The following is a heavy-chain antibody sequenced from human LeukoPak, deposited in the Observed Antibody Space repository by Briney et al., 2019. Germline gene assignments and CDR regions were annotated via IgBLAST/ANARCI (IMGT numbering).Heavy chain of an antibody. CDR1: GGSISSYY. V-gene: IGHV4-59*08. Sequence: PSETLSLTCTVSGGSISSYYWNWIRQPPGRALEWLGYIYYSGSTNYNPSLKSRLTISVDTSKNQFSLKLSSVTAADTAVYYCARVGDWNDLVYWGQGTLVTVSS. D-gene: IGHD1-1*01. CDR3: ARVGDWNDLVY. CDR2: IYYSGST. J-gene: IGHJ4*02.